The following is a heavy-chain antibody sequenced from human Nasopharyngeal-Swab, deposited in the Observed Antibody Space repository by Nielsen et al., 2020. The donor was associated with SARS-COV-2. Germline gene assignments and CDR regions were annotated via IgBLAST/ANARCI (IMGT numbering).Heavy chain of an antibody. Sequence: GESLKISCAASGFTFSSYSMNWVRQAPGKGLEWVSSISSSSSYIYYADSVKGRFTISRDNAKNSLYLQMNSLRAEDTAVYYCAKDSLRGSSWYFVGHNYWGQETLVTVSS. J-gene: IGHJ4*02. D-gene: IGHD6-13*01. V-gene: IGHV3-21*04. CDR1: GFTFSSYS. CDR2: ISSSSSYI. CDR3: AKDSLRGSSWYFVGHNY.